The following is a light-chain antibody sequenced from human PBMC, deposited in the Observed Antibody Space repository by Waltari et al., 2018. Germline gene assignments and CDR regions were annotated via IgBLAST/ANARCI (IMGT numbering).Light chain of an antibody. Sequence: AIQLTQSPSSLSASAGDRVTIACRASQGINSALAWYQLKPGKAPKLLIYDASSLESGVPSRFSGSGSGTDFTLTISSLQPEDFATYYCQQFKIFGQGTRLEIK. CDR1: QGINSA. J-gene: IGKJ5*01. CDR3: QQFKI. CDR2: DAS. V-gene: IGKV1-13*02.